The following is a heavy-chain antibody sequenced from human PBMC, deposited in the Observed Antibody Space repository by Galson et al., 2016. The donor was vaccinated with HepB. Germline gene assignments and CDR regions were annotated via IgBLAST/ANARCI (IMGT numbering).Heavy chain of an antibody. D-gene: IGHD4/OR15-4a*01. CDR2: ISGTGYI. V-gene: IGHV3-23*01. J-gene: IGHJ3*02. Sequence: SLRLSCAASGFTFRAYAMNWVRQAPGKGLEWVSSISGTGYIYYADSVQGRFTISRDDSKNTVYLQMDSLRAEDTAVYYCARDLGVGGANRDAFDIWGQGTMVTVFS. CDR3: ARDLGVGGANRDAFDI. CDR1: GFTFRAYA.